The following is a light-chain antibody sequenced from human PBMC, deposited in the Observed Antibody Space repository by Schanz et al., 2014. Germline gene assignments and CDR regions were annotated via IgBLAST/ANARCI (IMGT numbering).Light chain of an antibody. CDR3: NSYTSSSTSYV. CDR1: SSDVGGYDY. J-gene: IGLJ1*01. CDR2: DVN. V-gene: IGLV2-14*03. Sequence: QSALTQPASVSGSPGQSITISCTGTSSDVGGYDYVSWYQQHPGKAPKLMIYDVNNRPSGVSHRFSGSKSGNTASLTISGLQAEDEADYYCNSYTSSSTSYVFGTGTKLTVL.